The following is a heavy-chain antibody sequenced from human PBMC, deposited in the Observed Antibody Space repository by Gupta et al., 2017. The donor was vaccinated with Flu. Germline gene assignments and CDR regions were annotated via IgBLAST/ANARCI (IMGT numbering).Heavy chain of an antibody. CDR3: ARSGDYFDT. Sequence: QLQLQEAGPGLVKPAATLSLTCTVAGGPTTSSSHYWSWIRQPPGKGLEYIGSVYYVGSTYHNPSLQSRVTISIDTSKNHFSLQLTSVTAADTAVYYCARSGDYFDTWGQGALVTVSS. CDR1: GGPTTSSSHY. D-gene: IGHD4-17*01. CDR2: VYYVGST. V-gene: IGHV4-39*01. J-gene: IGHJ4*02.